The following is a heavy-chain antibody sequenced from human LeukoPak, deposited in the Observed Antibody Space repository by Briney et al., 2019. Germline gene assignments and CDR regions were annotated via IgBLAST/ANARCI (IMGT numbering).Heavy chain of an antibody. CDR3: AGNPTGPYSSSSRDY. J-gene: IGHJ4*02. Sequence: SETLSLTCAVSGYSISSGYYWGWIRQPPGKGLEWIGSIYHSGSTYYNPSLKSRVTISVDTSKNQFSLKLSSVTAADTAVYYCAGNPTGPYSSSSRDYWGQGTLVTVSS. D-gene: IGHD6-6*01. V-gene: IGHV4-38-2*01. CDR2: IYHSGST. CDR1: GYSISSGYY.